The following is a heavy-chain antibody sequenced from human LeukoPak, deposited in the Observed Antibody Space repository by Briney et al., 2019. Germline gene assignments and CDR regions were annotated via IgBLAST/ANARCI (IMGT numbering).Heavy chain of an antibody. CDR1: GFTFSSYE. V-gene: IGHV3-48*03. CDR3: ARDYHTDSSGCFDY. J-gene: IGHJ4*02. D-gene: IGHD6-19*01. Sequence: GGSLRLSCAASGFTFSSYEMNWVRQAPGKGLEWVSYISSSGSTIYYADSVKGRFTISRDNAKNSLYLQMNSLRAEDTAVYYCARDYHTDSSGCFDYWGQGTLVTVSS. CDR2: ISSSGSTI.